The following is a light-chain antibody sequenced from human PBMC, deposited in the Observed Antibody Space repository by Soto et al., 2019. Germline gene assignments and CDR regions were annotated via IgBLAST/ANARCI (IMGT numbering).Light chain of an antibody. CDR2: ANN. Sequence: QSVLTQPPSVSGAPGQRVSISCTGSSSNIGAGYDVHWYQHLPGTAPKLLIYANNNRPSGVPGRFSRSKSGTSASLAITGLQAEDEADYYCQSYDSSRSPLYVFGTGTKVTVL. J-gene: IGLJ1*01. CDR1: SSNIGAGYD. V-gene: IGLV1-40*01. CDR3: QSYDSSRSPLYV.